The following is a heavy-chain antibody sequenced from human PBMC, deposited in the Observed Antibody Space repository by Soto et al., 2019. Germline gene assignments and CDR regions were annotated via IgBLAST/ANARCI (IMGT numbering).Heavy chain of an antibody. CDR3: ARDRTNWGLQYWYFDL. CDR2: ISSSGSTI. Sequence: GGSLRLSCAASGFTFSDYYMSWIRQAPGKGLEWVSYISSSGSTIYYADSVKGRFTISRDNAKNSLYLQMNSLRAEDTAVYYCARDRTNWGLQYWYFDLWGRGTLVTVSS. CDR1: GFTFSDYY. J-gene: IGHJ2*01. V-gene: IGHV3-11*01. D-gene: IGHD7-27*01.